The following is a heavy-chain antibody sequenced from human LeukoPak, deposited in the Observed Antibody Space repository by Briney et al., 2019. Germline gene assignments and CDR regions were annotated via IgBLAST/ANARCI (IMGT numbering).Heavy chain of an antibody. V-gene: IGHV4-59*01. CDR2: IYYSGYT. CDR1: GGSISSYY. CDR3: GRGGSGPTAFDY. J-gene: IGHJ4*02. Sequence: SETLSLTCTVSGGSISSYYWTWIRQPPGRGLEWIGYIYYSGYTKYNPSLKSRVTISVDTSKNQFSLKLSSVTAADTAVYYCGRGGSGPTAFDYWGQGTLVTVSS. D-gene: IGHD3-10*01.